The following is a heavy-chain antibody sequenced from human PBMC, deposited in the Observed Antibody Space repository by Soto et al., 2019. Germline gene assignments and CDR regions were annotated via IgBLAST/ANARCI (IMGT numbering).Heavy chain of an antibody. V-gene: IGHV4-61*03. CDR2: IYFSGAT. D-gene: IGHD6-19*01. CDR1: GASVSSGDYY. J-gene: IGHJ4*02. CDR3: VRVHADASSGSVLDY. Sequence: QVQLQEAGPGLVKPSETLALNCSVSGASVSSGDYYWSWIRQPPGKGLEWIGYIYFSGATSYAPSLRRRVSISMDTSNDRFFLKIKSGNAADTAFYYCVRVHADASSGSVLDYGGQGILVSVSS.